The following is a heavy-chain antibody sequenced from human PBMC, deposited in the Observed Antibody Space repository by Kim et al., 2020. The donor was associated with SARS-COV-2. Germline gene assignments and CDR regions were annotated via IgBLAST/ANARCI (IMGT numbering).Heavy chain of an antibody. Sequence: YYADSVKGRFTISRDNSKNTLYRQMNSLRAEDTAVYYCAKDHESLLYFDLWGRGTLVTVSS. V-gene: IGHV3-23*01. CDR3: AKDHESLLYFDL. J-gene: IGHJ2*01.